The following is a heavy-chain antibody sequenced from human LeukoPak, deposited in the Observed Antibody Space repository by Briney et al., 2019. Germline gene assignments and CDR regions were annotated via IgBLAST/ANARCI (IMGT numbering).Heavy chain of an antibody. D-gene: IGHD3-10*01. V-gene: IGHV1-2*02. CDR2: INPNSGGT. J-gene: IGHJ4*02. CDR1: GYTFTSYD. Sequence: ASVKVSCKASGYTFTSYDINWVRQATGQGLEWMGWINPNSGGTNYAQKFQGRVTMTRDTSISTAYMELSRLRSDDTAVYYCARVRYYGSGSYPIDYWGQGTLVTVSS. CDR3: ARVRYYGSGSYPIDY.